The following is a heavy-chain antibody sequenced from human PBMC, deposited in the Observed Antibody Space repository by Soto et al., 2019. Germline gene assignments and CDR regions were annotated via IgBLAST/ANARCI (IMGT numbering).Heavy chain of an antibody. CDR3: AREAQDFSYGTDV. J-gene: IGHJ6*02. Sequence: SDTLSLTCTVSGGSISPYYWNWIRQPPGKGLEWLGYIYYSGIANYNPSVNSRVTISLDTSKNQFSLKLSSVTAADTAVYYCAREAQDFSYGTDVWGQGTTVTVSS. V-gene: IGHV4-59*01. CDR1: GGSISPYY. CDR2: IYYSGIA.